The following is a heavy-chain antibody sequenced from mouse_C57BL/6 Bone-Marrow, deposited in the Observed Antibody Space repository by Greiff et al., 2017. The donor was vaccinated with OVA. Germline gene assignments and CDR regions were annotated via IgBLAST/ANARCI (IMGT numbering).Heavy chain of an antibody. CDR1: GYTFTSYW. J-gene: IGHJ1*03. Sequence: VQLQQPGAELVKPGASVKLSCKASGYTFTSYWMQWVKQRPGQGLEWIGEIDPSDSNTNYNQKFKGKATLTVDTSSSTAYMQLSSLTSADSAVYYCARGGGYDFGYGGRGTAITVS. CDR2: IDPSDSNT. V-gene: IGHV1-50*01. D-gene: IGHD2-2*01. CDR3: ARGGGYDFGYGG.